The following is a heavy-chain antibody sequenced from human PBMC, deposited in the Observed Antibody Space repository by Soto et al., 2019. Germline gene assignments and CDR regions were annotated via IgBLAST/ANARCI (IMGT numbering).Heavy chain of an antibody. V-gene: IGHV4-34*01. Sequence: SETLSLTCAVYGGSFSGYYWSWIRQPPGKGLEWIGEINHSGSTNYNPSLKSRVTISVDTSKNQFSLKLSSVTAADTAVYYCARGGTVRYYYYYYGMDVWGQGXTVTVSS. J-gene: IGHJ6*02. D-gene: IGHD4-17*01. CDR2: INHSGST. CDR3: ARGGTVRYYYYYYGMDV. CDR1: GGSFSGYY.